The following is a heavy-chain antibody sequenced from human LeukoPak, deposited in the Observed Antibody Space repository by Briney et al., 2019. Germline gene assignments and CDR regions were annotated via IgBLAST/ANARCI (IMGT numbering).Heavy chain of an antibody. CDR2: TYYSGST. Sequence: PSETLSLLCTVSGPSISNYYWSWIRQPPGKELEWIGYTYYSGSTKYNPSLKSRVTISVDTSKNQFSLRLSSVTAADTAVYYCARDWGVSARPGYMDVWGKGTTVTVSS. V-gene: IGHV4-59*01. CDR1: GPSISNYY. J-gene: IGHJ6*03. D-gene: IGHD6-6*01. CDR3: ARDWGVSARPGYMDV.